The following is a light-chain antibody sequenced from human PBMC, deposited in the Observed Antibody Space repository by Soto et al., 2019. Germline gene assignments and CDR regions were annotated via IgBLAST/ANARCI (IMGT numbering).Light chain of an antibody. V-gene: IGLV1-51*01. J-gene: IGLJ1*01. CDR3: GTRDTSLRSYV. Sequence: QSVLTQPPSASASLGQKVNISCSGSSANIGNKYVSCYQQLPGTAPQLLMYDNYKRPSGIPARFFGSTSGTSATLAITGLQAGDEADYNCGTRDTSLRSYVFGAGTKLTVL. CDR2: DNY. CDR1: SANIGNKY.